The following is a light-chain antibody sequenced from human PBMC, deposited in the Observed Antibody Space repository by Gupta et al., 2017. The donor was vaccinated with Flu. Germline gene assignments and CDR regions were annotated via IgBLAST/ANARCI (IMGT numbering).Light chain of an antibody. V-gene: IGLV6-57*01. CDR2: EHS. Sequence: FLLPQPHSVSESPGKTVTISCTRNSGSIASSYVQWYQHRPDTSPTTVIYEHSHSPSGVPARFSGSIERSSTSAPLTIAGRKTEAEDDYYWQADDATTYVFGTGTEVTVL. J-gene: IGLJ1*01. CDR3: QADDATTYV. CDR1: SGSIASSY.